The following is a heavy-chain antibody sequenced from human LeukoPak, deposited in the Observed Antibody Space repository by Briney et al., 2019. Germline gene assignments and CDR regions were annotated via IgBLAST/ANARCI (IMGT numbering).Heavy chain of an antibody. Sequence: GGSLRLSCAASGFTFSSYSMNLVRQAPGKGLEWVSSISSSSSYIYYADSVKGRFTISRDNAKNSLYLQMNSLRAEDTALYYCAKDITSSSGWNWFDPWGQGTLVTVSS. V-gene: IGHV3-21*04. CDR1: GFTFSSYS. J-gene: IGHJ5*02. D-gene: IGHD6-19*01. CDR2: ISSSSSYI. CDR3: AKDITSSSGWNWFDP.